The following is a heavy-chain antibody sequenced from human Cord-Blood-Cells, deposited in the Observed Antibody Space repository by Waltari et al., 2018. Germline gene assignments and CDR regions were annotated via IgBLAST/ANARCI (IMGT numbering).Heavy chain of an antibody. D-gene: IGHD2-21*01. CDR1: GFTFSSYW. CDR3: ARATTYCGGDCYYWYFDL. V-gene: IGHV3-7*01. Sequence: EVQLVESGGGLVQPGGSLRLSCAASGFTFSSYWMSWVRPAPGTGLEWVANIKQDGSEKYYVDSVKDRFTISRDNAKNSLYLQMNSLRAEDTAVYYCARATTYCGGDCYYWYFDLWGRGTLVTVSS. J-gene: IGHJ2*01. CDR2: IKQDGSEK.